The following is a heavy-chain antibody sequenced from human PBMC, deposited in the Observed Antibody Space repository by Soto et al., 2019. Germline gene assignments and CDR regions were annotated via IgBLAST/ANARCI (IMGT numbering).Heavy chain of an antibody. CDR3: ARDRPRGYDSSGFYS. CDR1: GDRIGCCG. CDR2: INPSDGNR. D-gene: IGHD3-22*01. J-gene: IGHJ4*02. V-gene: IGHV1-18*01. Sequence: ASVELCCTASGDRIGCCGRYWVRQAPRQGLEWMGWINPSDGNRNFAQKFEDRVTMTTATSTNTVFLELRSLKSDDTAIYYCARDRPRGYDSSGFYSWGQGTMVTVSS.